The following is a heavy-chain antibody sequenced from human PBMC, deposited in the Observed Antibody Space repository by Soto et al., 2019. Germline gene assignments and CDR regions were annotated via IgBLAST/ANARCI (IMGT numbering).Heavy chain of an antibody. CDR3: AKHYDNWDYYCGMDV. Sequence: QVQLVQSGAEVKKPGSSVKVSCKASGGTFSSYAISWVRQAPGQGLEWMGGIIPIFGTADYAQKFQGRVTITADESTSTAYMELSSLRSEDTAVYYCAKHYDNWDYYCGMDVWGQGTKVTVSS. D-gene: IGHD3-22*01. CDR2: IIPIFGTA. J-gene: IGHJ6*02. V-gene: IGHV1-69*12. CDR1: GGTFSSYA.